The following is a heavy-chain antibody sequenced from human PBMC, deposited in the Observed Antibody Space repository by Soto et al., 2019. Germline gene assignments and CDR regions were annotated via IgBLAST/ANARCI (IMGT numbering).Heavy chain of an antibody. CDR1: GATSSSYA. CDR2: IVPTVDTS. Sequence: SVKVSCKTSGATSSSYAITWVRQAPGQGLEWMGGIVPTVDTSTYAQKFQGRVTITADKFTNTVYMELSSLRSDDTAVYYCVRVVAIPGYPDNWG. D-gene: IGHD2-15*01. V-gene: IGHV1-69*06. J-gene: IGHJ4*03. CDR3: VRVVAIPGYPDN.